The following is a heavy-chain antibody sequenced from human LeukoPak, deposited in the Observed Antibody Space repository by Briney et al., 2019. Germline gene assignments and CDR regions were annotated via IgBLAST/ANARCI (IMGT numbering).Heavy chain of an antibody. CDR2: SNWNGDNT. V-gene: IGHV3-20*04. D-gene: IGHD3-10*01. J-gene: IGHJ4*01. Sequence: GGSLRLSCAASGFTFDDYGMSWVRQAPGKGLEWVSGSNWNGDNTAYVDSMKGRFTISRDNSKNSLYLQMNSLRAEDTAMYYCARLSAMLRGPEPIYYFDYWGQGTLVTVSS. CDR1: GFTFDDYG. CDR3: ARLSAMLRGPEPIYYFDY.